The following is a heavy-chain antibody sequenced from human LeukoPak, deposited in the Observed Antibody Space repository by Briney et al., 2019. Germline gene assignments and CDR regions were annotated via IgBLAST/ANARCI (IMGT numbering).Heavy chain of an antibody. CDR2: ISSGSSTI. CDR1: GFTFSSYS. D-gene: IGHD6-6*01. CDR3: ARRHGSSWADFDY. J-gene: IGHJ4*02. Sequence: GGSLRLSCAASGFTFSSYSMNWVRQAPGKGLEWVSYISSGSSTIYYADSMKGRFTISRDNAKNSLYLQMSSLRDEDTAVYYCARRHGSSWADFDYWGQGTLVTVSS. V-gene: IGHV3-48*02.